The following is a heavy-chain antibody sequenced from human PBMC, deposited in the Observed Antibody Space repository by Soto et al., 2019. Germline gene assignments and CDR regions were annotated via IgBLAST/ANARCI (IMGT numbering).Heavy chain of an antibody. Sequence: QVHLGQSGAEVKRPGSSVRVACRASGGNFYTYAFTWVRQAHGQGIEWMGGITPMIGTTKYAQKFHARVTFSADESASTAYMELSNLRTDDPAVYHCARDGSVMTSVFGFWGPGTLINVSS. CDR2: ITPMIGTT. CDR1: GGNFYTYA. CDR3: ARDGSVMTSVFGF. V-gene: IGHV1-69*01. D-gene: IGHD6-25*01. J-gene: IGHJ4*02.